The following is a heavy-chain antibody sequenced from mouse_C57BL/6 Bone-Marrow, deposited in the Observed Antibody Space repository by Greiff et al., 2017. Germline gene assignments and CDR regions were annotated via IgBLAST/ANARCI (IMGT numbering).Heavy chain of an antibody. V-gene: IGHV2-3*01. J-gene: IGHJ3*01. Sequence: VHLVESGPGLVAPSQSLSITCTVSGFSLTSYGVSWVRQPPGQGLAWLGVIWGDGSTNYHSDLIYRLDISTDNSTSHVFLTLNSLQTDDTATYYCSKGTTVVERCAYWGQGTLVSVSA. D-gene: IGHD1-1*01. CDR2: IWGDGST. CDR1: GFSLTSYG. CDR3: SKGTTVVERCAY.